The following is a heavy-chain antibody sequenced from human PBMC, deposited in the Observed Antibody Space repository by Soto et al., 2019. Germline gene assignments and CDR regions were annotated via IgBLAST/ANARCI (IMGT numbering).Heavy chain of an antibody. V-gene: IGHV4-4*07. Sequence: QVHLQESGPGLVKPSETLSLTCAISGDSIGNFYWSWIRQPAGKGLESLGRLSASGRTNYSPSLPSRVTMSLDRSKNRFSLRLISVSAADTAVYFCARGMGRYFDIWGRATLVTVSS. J-gene: IGHJ2*01. CDR3: ARGMGRYFDI. D-gene: IGHD2-8*01. CDR2: LSASGRT. CDR1: GDSIGNFY.